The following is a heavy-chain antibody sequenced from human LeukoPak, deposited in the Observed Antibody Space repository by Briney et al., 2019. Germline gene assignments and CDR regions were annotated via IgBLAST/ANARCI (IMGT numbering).Heavy chain of an antibody. Sequence: GESLKISCKGSGYSFTNYWIGWVRQLPGKGLEWMGIIYPGDSETTYSPSFQGQVTISADKSITTAYLQWSSLKASDTAMYYCARHGVGMATINAVGAFDIWGQGTMVTVSS. CDR2: IYPGDSET. CDR3: ARHGVGMATINAVGAFDI. J-gene: IGHJ3*02. V-gene: IGHV5-51*01. CDR1: GYSFTNYW. D-gene: IGHD5-24*01.